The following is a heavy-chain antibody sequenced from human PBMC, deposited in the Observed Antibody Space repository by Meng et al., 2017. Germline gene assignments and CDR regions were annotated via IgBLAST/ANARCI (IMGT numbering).Heavy chain of an antibody. V-gene: IGHV3-21*01. Sequence: GESLKISCAASGFTFSSYSMNWVRQAPGKGLEWVSSISSSSSYIYYADSVKGRFTISRDNAKNSLYLQMNSLRAEDTAVYYCARDESEMATANWGQGNLVTVSS. CDR3: ARDESEMATAN. D-gene: IGHD5-24*01. CDR2: ISSSSSYI. J-gene: IGHJ4*02. CDR1: GFTFSSYS.